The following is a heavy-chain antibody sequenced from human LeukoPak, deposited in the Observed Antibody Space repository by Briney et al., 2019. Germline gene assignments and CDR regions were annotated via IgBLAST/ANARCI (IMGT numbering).Heavy chain of an antibody. Sequence: GESLKISCKGSGYSFTSYWIGWVRQMPGKGLEWMGIIYPGDSDTRYSPSFQGQVTISADKSISTAYLQWSSLEASDTAMYYCAGGPYYDFWSGYYDYWGQGTLVTVSS. J-gene: IGHJ4*02. V-gene: IGHV5-51*01. CDR3: AGGPYYDFWSGYYDY. CDR2: IYPGDSDT. CDR1: GYSFTSYW. D-gene: IGHD3-3*01.